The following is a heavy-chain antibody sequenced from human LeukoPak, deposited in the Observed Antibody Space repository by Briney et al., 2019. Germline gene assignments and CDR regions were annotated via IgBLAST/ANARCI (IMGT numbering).Heavy chain of an antibody. V-gene: IGHV1-2*02. Sequence: ASVKVSCKASGYTFTGYYMHWVRQAPGQGLEWMGWINPNSGGTNYAQKFQGRVTMTRDTSISTAYMELSRLRSDDTAVYYCARGGLISETIVLMVYAKRWFDPWGQGTLVTVSS. CDR2: INPNSGGT. J-gene: IGHJ5*02. CDR1: GYTFTGYY. CDR3: ARGGLISETIVLMVYAKRWFDP. D-gene: IGHD2-8*01.